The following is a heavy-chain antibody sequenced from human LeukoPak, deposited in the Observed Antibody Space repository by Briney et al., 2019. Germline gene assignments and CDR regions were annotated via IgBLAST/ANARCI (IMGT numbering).Heavy chain of an antibody. CDR1: GGTFSSYA. J-gene: IGHJ4*02. Sequence: ASVKVSCKASGGTFSSYAISWVRQAPGQGLEWMGWISAYNGNTNYAQKLQGRVTMTTDTSTSTAYMELRSLRSDDTAVYYCAITARITMVRGVNLGSFDYWGQGTLVTVSS. V-gene: IGHV1-18*01. CDR3: AITARITMVRGVNLGSFDY. CDR2: ISAYNGNT. D-gene: IGHD3-10*01.